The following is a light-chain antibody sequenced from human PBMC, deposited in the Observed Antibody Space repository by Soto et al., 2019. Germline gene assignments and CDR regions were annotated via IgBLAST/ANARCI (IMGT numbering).Light chain of an antibody. V-gene: IGKV3-11*01. CDR3: QQSYSTPRT. J-gene: IGKJ2*01. CDR1: QTVGRF. CDR2: DAS. Sequence: DIVLTQSPATLSLSPGDRVTLSCRASQTVGRFLSWYQHSPGQGPRLLVYDASNRATGVPARFSGSGSETDFTLTISSLEPEDFATYYCQQSYSTPRTFGQGTKLEIK.